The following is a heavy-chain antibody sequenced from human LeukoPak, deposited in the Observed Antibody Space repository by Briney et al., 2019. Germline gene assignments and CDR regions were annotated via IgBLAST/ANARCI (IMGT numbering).Heavy chain of an antibody. CDR2: IYPGDSDT. J-gene: IGHJ3*02. V-gene: IGHV5-51*01. CDR1: GYSFTSYW. Sequence: GESLKISCKGSGYSFTSYWIGWVRQMPGKGLEWMGIIYPGDSDTRYSPSFQGQVTISADKSISTAYLQWSSLKASDTAMYYCARGRGSYYSDDAFDNWGQGTMVTVSS. D-gene: IGHD1-26*01. CDR3: ARGRGSYYSDDAFDN.